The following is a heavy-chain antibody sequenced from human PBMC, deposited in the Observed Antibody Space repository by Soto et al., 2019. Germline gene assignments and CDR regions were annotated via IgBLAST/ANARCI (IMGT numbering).Heavy chain of an antibody. CDR3: ARDAGADYYYYYGMDV. Sequence: QVQLQESGPGLVKPSETLSLTCTVSGGSVSSGSYYWSWIRQPPGKGLEWIGYIYYSGSTNYNPSLKSRVTISVDTSKNQFSLKLSSVTAADTDVYYCARDAGADYYYYYGMDVWGQGTTVTVSS. CDR2: IYYSGST. J-gene: IGHJ6*02. CDR1: GGSVSSGSYY. V-gene: IGHV4-61*01. D-gene: IGHD6-19*01.